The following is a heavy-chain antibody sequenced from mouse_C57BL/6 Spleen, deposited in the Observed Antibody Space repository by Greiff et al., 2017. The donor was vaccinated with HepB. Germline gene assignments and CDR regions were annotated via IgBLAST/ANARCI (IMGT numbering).Heavy chain of an antibody. Sequence: QVQLQQSGPELVKPGASVKISCKASGYAFSSSWMNWVKQRPGKGLEWIGRIYPGDGDTNYNGKFKGKATLTADKSSSTAYMQLSSLTSEDSAVYFCATLTTVVAVPHWYFGVWGTGATVTVSS. V-gene: IGHV1-82*01. CDR3: ATLTTVVAVPHWYFGV. D-gene: IGHD1-1*01. CDR2: IYPGDGDT. CDR1: GYAFSSSW. J-gene: IGHJ1*03.